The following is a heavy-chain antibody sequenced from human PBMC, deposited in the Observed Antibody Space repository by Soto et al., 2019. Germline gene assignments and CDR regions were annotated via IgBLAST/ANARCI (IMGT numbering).Heavy chain of an antibody. V-gene: IGHV4-30-2*01. CDR2: IYHTGTT. D-gene: IGHD3-22*01. J-gene: IGHJ5*02. CDR1: GGSIESGYCS. CDR3: ARGINYYDSSGDSWFDP. Sequence: SETQCLTCTVSGGSIESGYCSWTWIRQPPGKGLEWIGYIYHTGTTYYNTSLKSRVTISVDRSKNQFSLKLSSVTAADTAVYYCARGINYYDSSGDSWFDPWGQGTLVTVSS.